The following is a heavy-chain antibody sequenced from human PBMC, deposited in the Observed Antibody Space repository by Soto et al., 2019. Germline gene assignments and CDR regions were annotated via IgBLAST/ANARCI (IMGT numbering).Heavy chain of an antibody. CDR3: AKDITPHYDILTGYLYGMDV. V-gene: IGHV3-30*18. J-gene: IGHJ6*02. CDR1: GFTFSSYG. CDR2: ISYDGSNK. D-gene: IGHD3-9*01. Sequence: GGSLRLSCAASGFTFSSYGMHWVRQAPGKGLEWVAVISYDGSNKYYADSVKGRFTISRDNSKNTLYLQMNSLRAEDTAVYYCAKDITPHYDILTGYLYGMDVWGQGTTVTVSS.